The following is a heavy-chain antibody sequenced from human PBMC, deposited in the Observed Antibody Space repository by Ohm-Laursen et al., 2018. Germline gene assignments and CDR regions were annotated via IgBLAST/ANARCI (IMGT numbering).Heavy chain of an antibody. Sequence: GASVKVSCKASGYTFTSYYMHWVRQAPGQGLEWMGWINPNSGGTNYAQKFQGRVTMTRDTSISTAYMELSRLRSDDTAVYYCARPGDSSGYYYGPGAFDIWGQGTMVTVSS. CDR2: INPNSGGT. V-gene: IGHV1-2*02. CDR1: GYTFTSYY. CDR3: ARPGDSSGYYYGPGAFDI. J-gene: IGHJ3*02. D-gene: IGHD3-22*01.